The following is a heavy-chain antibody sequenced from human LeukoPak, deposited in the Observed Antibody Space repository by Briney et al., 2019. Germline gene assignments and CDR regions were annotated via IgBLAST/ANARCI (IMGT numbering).Heavy chain of an antibody. V-gene: IGHV3-23*01. CDR1: GFTFSSYA. J-gene: IGHJ3*02. D-gene: IGHD6-13*01. CDR3: AKSVTAAGTYAFDI. CDR2: LRGNGGST. Sequence: GGSLRLSCAASGFTFSSYAMSWVRRAPGKGLEWVSSLRGNGGSTEYVDSVRGRFVISRDNSSNTLYLQMNSLRAEDTAVYYCAKSVTAAGTYAFDIWGQGTVVTVSS.